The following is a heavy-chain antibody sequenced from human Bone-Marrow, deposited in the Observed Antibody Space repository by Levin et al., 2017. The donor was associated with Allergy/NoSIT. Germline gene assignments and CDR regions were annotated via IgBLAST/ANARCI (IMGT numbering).Heavy chain of an antibody. CDR2: IKQDGSEK. CDR1: GFTFSSYW. CDR3: ARARGLRFLEWGSGTVGGPYFDY. Sequence: GESLKISCAASGFTFSSYWMSWVRQAPGKGLEWVANIKQDGSEKYYVDSVKGRFTISRDNAKNSLYLQMNSLRAEDTAVYYCARARGLRFLEWGSGTVGGPYFDYWGQGTLVTVSS. D-gene: IGHD3-3*01. J-gene: IGHJ4*02. V-gene: IGHV3-7*01.